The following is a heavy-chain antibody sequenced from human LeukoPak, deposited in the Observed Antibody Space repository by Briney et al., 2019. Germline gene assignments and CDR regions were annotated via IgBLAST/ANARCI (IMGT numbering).Heavy chain of an antibody. V-gene: IGHV1-2*02. CDR1: GYTFTGYY. CDR2: INPNSGGT. CDR3: AREGYYDSSGYYPVDY. J-gene: IGHJ4*02. D-gene: IGHD3-22*01. Sequence: ASVKVSCKASGYTFTGYYMHWVRQAAGQGLEWMGWINPNSGGTNYAQKFQGRVTMTRDTSISTAYMELSRLRSDDTAVYYCAREGYYDSSGYYPVDYWGQGTLVTVSS.